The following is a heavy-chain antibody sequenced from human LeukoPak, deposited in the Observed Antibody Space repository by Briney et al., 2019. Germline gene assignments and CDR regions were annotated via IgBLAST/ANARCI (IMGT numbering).Heavy chain of an antibody. CDR3: ARDRDYFDY. J-gene: IGHJ4*02. Sequence: SETLSLTCTVSGGSISSYYWSWIRQPPGKGLEWIGYIYYSGSTNYNPSLKSRVTISVDTSKNQFSLKLSSVTAADTAVYYCARDRDYFDYWGQGTLVTVSS. CDR1: GGSISSYY. D-gene: IGHD3-10*01. CDR2: IYYSGST. V-gene: IGHV4-59*01.